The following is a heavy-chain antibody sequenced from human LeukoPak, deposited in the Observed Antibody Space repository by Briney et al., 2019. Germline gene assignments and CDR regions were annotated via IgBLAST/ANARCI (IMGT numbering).Heavy chain of an antibody. CDR3: ARGVAVAGTLTYYFDY. V-gene: IGHV4-34*01. J-gene: IGHJ4*02. D-gene: IGHD6-19*01. CDR2: INHSGST. CDR1: GGSFNVYY. Sequence: SETLSLTCAVYGGSFNVYYWSWIRQPPGKGLEWIGEINHSGSTNYNPSLKSRVTISIDKSNNQFSLKLSSVTAADTAVYYCARGVAVAGTLTYYFDYWGQGTLVTVSS.